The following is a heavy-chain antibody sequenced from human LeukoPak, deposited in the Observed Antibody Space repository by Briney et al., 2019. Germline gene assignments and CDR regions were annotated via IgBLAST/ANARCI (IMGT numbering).Heavy chain of an antibody. V-gene: IGHV4-59*12. CDR3: ARLTDSGVEGDY. J-gene: IGHJ4*02. CDR2: IYYSGNT. D-gene: IGHD3-3*01. Sequence: SETLSLTCTVSGGSISSYYWSWIRQPPGKGLEWIGYIYYSGNTNYTPSLKSRITMSVDTSKNQFSLKLSSVTAADTAVYYCARLTDSGVEGDYWGQGTLVTVSS. CDR1: GGSISSYY.